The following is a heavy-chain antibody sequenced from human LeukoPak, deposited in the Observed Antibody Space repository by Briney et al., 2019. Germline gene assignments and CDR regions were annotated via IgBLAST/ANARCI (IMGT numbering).Heavy chain of an antibody. Sequence: GGSLRLSCVASGFTFNNHGMHWVRQAPGKGLEWVSVIGRDGGAKFYADSVKGRFTLSRDNSKNMFFLQMNSLTVEDTVIYYCAREATWGQWYFDHWGQGTPVTVSS. J-gene: IGHJ4*02. V-gene: IGHV3-30*03. D-gene: IGHD6-19*01. CDR1: GFTFNNHG. CDR3: AREATWGQWYFDH. CDR2: IGRDGGAK.